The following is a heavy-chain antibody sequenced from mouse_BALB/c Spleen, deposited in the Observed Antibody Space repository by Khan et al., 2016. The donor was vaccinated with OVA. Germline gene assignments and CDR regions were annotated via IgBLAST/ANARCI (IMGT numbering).Heavy chain of an antibody. V-gene: IGHV9-3-1*01. CDR1: GYTFTNYG. Sequence: QIQLVQSGPEMKKPGETVKISCKASGYTFTNYGMNWVKQSPGKALKWMGWINTFTGEPTYADDFKGRFAFSLETSASTAYLQINNLKNEDTATYFCARPPYFSYSRDHWGQGTSVTVSS. D-gene: IGHD2-12*01. CDR2: INTFTGEP. CDR3: ARPPYFSYSRDH. J-gene: IGHJ4*01.